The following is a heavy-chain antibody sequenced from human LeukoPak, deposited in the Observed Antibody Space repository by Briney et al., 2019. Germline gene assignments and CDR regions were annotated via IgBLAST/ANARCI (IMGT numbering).Heavy chain of an antibody. V-gene: IGHV3-7*05. J-gene: IGHJ6*02. Sequence: PGGSLRLSCAASGFTFSSYWTSWVRQAPGKGLEWVANIKQDGSEQVYLDSVKGRFTISRDNAKNSLFLQMNALRAEDTAVYYCARDPYSSTWSYGMDVWGQGTTVTVSS. D-gene: IGHD6-6*01. CDR3: ARDPYSSTWSYGMDV. CDR2: IKQDGSEQ. CDR1: GFTFSSYW.